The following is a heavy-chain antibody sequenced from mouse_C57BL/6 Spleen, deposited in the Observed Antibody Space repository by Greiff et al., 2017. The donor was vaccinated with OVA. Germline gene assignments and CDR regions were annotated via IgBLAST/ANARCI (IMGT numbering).Heavy chain of an antibody. CDR3: TRVRVYYDGSSYGPHDD. V-gene: IGHV1-5*01. D-gene: IGHD1-1*01. CDR1: GYTFTSYW. Sequence: VQLQQSGTVLARPGASVKMSCKTSGYTFTSYWMHWVKQRPGQGLEWIGAIYPGNSDTSYNQKFKGKAKLTAVTSASTAYMELSSLTNEDSAVYYCTRVRVYYDGSSYGPHDDWGQGTTLTVSS. CDR2: IYPGNSDT. J-gene: IGHJ2*01.